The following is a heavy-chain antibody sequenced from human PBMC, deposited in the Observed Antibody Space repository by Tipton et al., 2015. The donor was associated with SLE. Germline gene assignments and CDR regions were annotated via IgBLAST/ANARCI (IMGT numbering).Heavy chain of an antibody. CDR1: GFTFSSYS. Sequence: SLRLSCAASGFTFSSYSMNWVRQAPGKGLEWVSSISSSSSYIYYADSVKGRFTISRDNAKNSLYLQMNTLRAEDTAVYYCARESRAAASDYWGQGTLVTVSS. V-gene: IGHV3-21*01. D-gene: IGHD6-13*01. J-gene: IGHJ4*02. CDR2: ISSSSSYI. CDR3: ARESRAAASDY.